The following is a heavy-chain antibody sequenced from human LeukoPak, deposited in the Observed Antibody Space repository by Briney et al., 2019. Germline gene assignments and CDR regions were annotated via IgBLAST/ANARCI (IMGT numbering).Heavy chain of an antibody. CDR2: INHSGST. J-gene: IGHJ4*02. V-gene: IGHV4-34*01. CDR1: GGSFSGYY. Sequence: SENLSLTCAVYGGSFSGYYWSWIRQPPGKGLEWIGEINHSGSTNYNPSLKSRVTISVDTSKNQFSLKLSSVTAADTAVYYCASHQHKTTVTIDYWGQGTLVTVSS. D-gene: IGHD4-11*01. CDR3: ASHQHKTTVTIDY.